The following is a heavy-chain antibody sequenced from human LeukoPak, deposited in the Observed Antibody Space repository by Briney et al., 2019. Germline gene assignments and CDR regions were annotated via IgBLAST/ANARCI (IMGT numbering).Heavy chain of an antibody. CDR1: GGSFSGYY. Sequence: SETLSLTCAVYGGSFSGYYWSWIRQPPGKGLEWIGEINHSGSTNYNPSLKSRVTISVDTSKNQFSLKLSSVTAADTAVYYCARGPDENYVLLDYWGQGTLVTVSS. CDR3: ARGPDENYVLLDY. V-gene: IGHV4-34*01. J-gene: IGHJ4*02. CDR2: INHSGST. D-gene: IGHD1-7*01.